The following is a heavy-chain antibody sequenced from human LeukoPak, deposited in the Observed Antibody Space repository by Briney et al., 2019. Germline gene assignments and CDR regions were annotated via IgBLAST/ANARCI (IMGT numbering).Heavy chain of an antibody. Sequence: PGGSLRLSCAVSGVTFTNYAMTWVRQAPGKGLEWVSTIRGSGTAYYANSVKGRFTISRNNSNNTLYLRMNSLRSDDTAIYYCAKSLRAIAVAGTTLDSWGQGTLVTVSS. D-gene: IGHD6-19*01. J-gene: IGHJ4*02. V-gene: IGHV3-23*01. CDR2: IRGSGTA. CDR1: GVTFTNYA. CDR3: AKSLRAIAVAGTTLDS.